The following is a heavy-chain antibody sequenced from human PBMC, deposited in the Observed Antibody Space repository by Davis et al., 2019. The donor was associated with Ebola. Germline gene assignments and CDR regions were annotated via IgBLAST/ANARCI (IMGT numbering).Heavy chain of an antibody. CDR2: INTDGSST. D-gene: IGHD2-15*01. Sequence: PGGSLRLSCAASGFTFSNFYIHWVRQAPGKGLVWVSRINTDGSSTNYADSVKGRFTIPRDNAKNTLYLQMNSLRAEDTAVYFCARGAAGSGVYFDPWGQGTLVTVSS. J-gene: IGHJ5*02. CDR3: ARGAAGSGVYFDP. V-gene: IGHV3-74*01. CDR1: GFTFSNFY.